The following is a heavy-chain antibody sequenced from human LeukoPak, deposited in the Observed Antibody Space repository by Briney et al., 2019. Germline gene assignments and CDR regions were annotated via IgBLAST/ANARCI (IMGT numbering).Heavy chain of an antibody. V-gene: IGHV1-2*02. D-gene: IGHD2-2*01. CDR1: AYTFTAFY. CDR2: INIKRGAT. CDR3: ASPSLQYCSSISCSGAYYLDL. J-gene: IGHJ4*02. Sequence: SVKVSCKASAYTFTAFYMHWVRQAPGQGLEWMGWINIKRGATNSAQKFQGRVTMTRDTSISAASLGLSGLTYDDTAVYFCASPSLQYCSSISCSGAYYLDLWGQGTLVTISS.